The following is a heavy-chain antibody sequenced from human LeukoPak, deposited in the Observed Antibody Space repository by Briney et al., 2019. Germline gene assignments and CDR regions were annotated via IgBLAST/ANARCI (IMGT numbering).Heavy chain of an antibody. CDR1: GLSVSSNY. D-gene: IGHD4-17*01. CDR3: ASKLTTGY. Sequence: GGSLRLSCVVSGLSVSSNYMSWVRQAPGKGLEWVSVIYSGGTTNYADSVKGRFIVYRDNSKNTLYLQMNSLRAEDTAVYYCASKLTTGYWGQGTLVTVSS. CDR2: IYSGGTT. V-gene: IGHV3-66*01. J-gene: IGHJ4*02.